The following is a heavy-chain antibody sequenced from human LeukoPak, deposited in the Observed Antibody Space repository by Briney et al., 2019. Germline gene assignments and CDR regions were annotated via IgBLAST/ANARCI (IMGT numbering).Heavy chain of an antibody. CDR2: INSDGSTT. V-gene: IGHV3-74*01. D-gene: IGHD2-2*01. Sequence: GGSLRLSCAASGFTFSSYWMHWVRQAPGKGLVWVSRINSDGSTTSYADSVKGRFTISRDNAKNTLYLQMNSLRAEDTAVYYCARGVPVAYDDAFDIWGQGTMVTVSS. CDR3: ARGVPVAYDDAFDI. CDR1: GFTFSSYW. J-gene: IGHJ3*02.